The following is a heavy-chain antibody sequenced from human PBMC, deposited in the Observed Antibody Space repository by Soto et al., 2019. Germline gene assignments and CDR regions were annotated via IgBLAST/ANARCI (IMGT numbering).Heavy chain of an antibody. CDR2: ISAYNGNT. CDR1: GYTFTSYG. D-gene: IGHD1-26*01. J-gene: IGHJ6*02. Sequence: ASVKVSCKASGYTFTSYGIICVRPAPGQGLEWMGWISAYNGNTNYAQKLQGRVTMTTDTSTSTAYMELRSLRSDDTAVYYCARGRSDLGATVFSFYYYGMDVWGQGTTVAVSS. CDR3: ARGRSDLGATVFSFYYYGMDV. V-gene: IGHV1-18*04.